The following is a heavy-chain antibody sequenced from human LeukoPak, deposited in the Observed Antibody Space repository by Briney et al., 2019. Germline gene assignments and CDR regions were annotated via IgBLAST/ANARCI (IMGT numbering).Heavy chain of an antibody. J-gene: IGHJ4*02. V-gene: IGHV3-30-3*01. CDR2: ISYDGSSK. CDR1: GFTFSSYA. D-gene: IGHD3-16*01. CDR3: VGEIGPRSFDY. Sequence: GGSLRLSCAASGFTFSSYAMHWARQAPGKGLEWMAVISYDGSSKYYADSVKGRFTISRDNSINALYLQMNSLRLEDTAVYYCVGEIGPRSFDYWGQGTLVTVSS.